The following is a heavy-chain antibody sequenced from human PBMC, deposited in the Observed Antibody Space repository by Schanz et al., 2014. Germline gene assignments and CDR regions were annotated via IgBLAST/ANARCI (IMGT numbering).Heavy chain of an antibody. CDR3: ARGIITMVRGGDVGAFDT. V-gene: IGHV3-33*01. Sequence: QVQLVESGGGLVKPGGSLRLSCAASGFTFSKYGVHWVRQAPGKGLEWVAVIWYNGSNKYYADSVRGRFTISRDNSKNTLYLQMNNLRAEDTAVYYCARGIITMVRGGDVGAFDTWGQGTMVTVSS. CDR1: GFTFSKYG. D-gene: IGHD3-10*01. J-gene: IGHJ3*02. CDR2: IWYNGSNK.